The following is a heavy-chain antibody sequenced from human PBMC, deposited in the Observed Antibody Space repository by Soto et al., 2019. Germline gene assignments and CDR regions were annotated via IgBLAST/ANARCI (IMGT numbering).Heavy chain of an antibody. V-gene: IGHV3-53*01. CDR1: GLTVSNAY. J-gene: IGHJ6*02. CDR2: IYDNGTT. Sequence: LRLSCAASGLTVSNAYMAWVRQSPGMGLEWVSVIYDNGTTYYADSVKGRFTISRDTSTNTLSLQMDSLRAEDTAVYYCVRPLPSGRNYGLDVWGQGTTVTVSS. CDR3: VRPLPSGRNYGLDV. D-gene: IGHD3-10*01.